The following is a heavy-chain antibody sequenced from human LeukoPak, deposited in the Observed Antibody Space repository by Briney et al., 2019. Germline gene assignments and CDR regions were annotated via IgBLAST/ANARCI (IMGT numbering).Heavy chain of an antibody. Sequence: PSETLSLTCAVYGGSFSGYYWSWIRQPPGKGLEWIGEINHSGSTNYNPSLKSRVTISVDTSKNQFSLKLSSVTAADTAVYYCARGGGIVPAAKDIAAAGTANWGQGTLATASS. CDR3: ARGGGIVPAAKDIAAAGTAN. J-gene: IGHJ4*02. V-gene: IGHV4-34*01. CDR2: INHSGST. CDR1: GGSFSGYY. D-gene: IGHD6-13*01.